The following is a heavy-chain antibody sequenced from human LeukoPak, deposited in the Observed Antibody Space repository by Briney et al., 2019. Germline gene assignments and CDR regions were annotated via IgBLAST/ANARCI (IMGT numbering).Heavy chain of an antibody. CDR3: ARVGGGYSYATPGDDWFDP. J-gene: IGHJ5*02. V-gene: IGHV4-4*07. Sequence: SETLSLTCTVSGGSISSYYWSWIRQPAGKGLEWIGRIYTSGSTNYNLSLKSRVTMSVDTSKNQFSLKLSSVTAADTAVYYCARVGGGYSYATPGDDWFDPWGQGTLVTVSS. CDR1: GGSISSYY. D-gene: IGHD5-18*01. CDR2: IYTSGST.